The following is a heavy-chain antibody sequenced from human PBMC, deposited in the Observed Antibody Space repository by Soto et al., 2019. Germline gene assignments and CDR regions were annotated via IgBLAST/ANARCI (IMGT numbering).Heavy chain of an antibody. CDR2: IFYDGSKK. CDR1: GFTFSSYG. V-gene: IGHV3-30*18. CDR3: AKEGGGSFQYYFDS. J-gene: IGHJ4*02. D-gene: IGHD1-1*01. Sequence: QVQLVESGGGVVQPGRSLRLSCAASGFTFSSYGMHWVRQAPGKGLEWVAIIFYDGSKKYYAGPVKGRFTISRDNSKNTLYLQMNSLRAEDTAVYYCAKEGGGSFQYYFDSWGQGTLVTVSS.